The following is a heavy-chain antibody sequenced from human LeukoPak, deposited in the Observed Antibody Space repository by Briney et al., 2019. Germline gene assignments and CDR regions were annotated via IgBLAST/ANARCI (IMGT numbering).Heavy chain of an antibody. V-gene: IGHV4-30-2*01. CDR1: GGSISSGGYY. CDR2: IYHSGST. CDR3: ARDLLWVQSNDAFDI. Sequence: SETLSLTCTVSGGSISSGGYYWRWIRQPPGKGLEWIGYIYHSGSTYYNPSLKSRVTISVDRSKNQFSLKLSSVTAADTAVYYCARDLLWVQSNDAFDIWGQGTMVTVSS. J-gene: IGHJ3*02. D-gene: IGHD3-10*01.